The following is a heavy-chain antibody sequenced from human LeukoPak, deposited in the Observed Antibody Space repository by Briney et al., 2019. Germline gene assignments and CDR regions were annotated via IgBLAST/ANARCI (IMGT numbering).Heavy chain of an antibody. V-gene: IGHV1-2*02. D-gene: IGHD3-10*01. Sequence: ASVKVSCKAFGYTFTSNYMHWVRQAPGQGLEWMGWINPNSGGTNYAQNFQGRVTMTRDTSISTVYMELSRLRSDDTAVFYCARVSAMSFGSGTYLPNWYFDFWGRGTLVIVSS. CDR2: INPNSGGT. J-gene: IGHJ2*01. CDR1: GYTFTSNY. CDR3: ARVSAMSFGSGTYLPNWYFDF.